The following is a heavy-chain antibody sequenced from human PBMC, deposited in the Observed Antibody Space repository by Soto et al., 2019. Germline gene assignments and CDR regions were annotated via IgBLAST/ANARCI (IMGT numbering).Heavy chain of an antibody. CDR3: ARAGSGWLYYYYGMDV. Sequence: XSVKVSCNASGYPFTSYYMHWVRQAPGQGLEWMGIINPSGGSTSYAQKFQGRVTMTRDTSTSTVYMELSSLRSEDTAVYYCARAGSGWLYYYYGMDVWGRGTTVTVSS. V-gene: IGHV1-46*01. D-gene: IGHD6-19*01. CDR2: INPSGGST. CDR1: GYPFTSYY. J-gene: IGHJ6*02.